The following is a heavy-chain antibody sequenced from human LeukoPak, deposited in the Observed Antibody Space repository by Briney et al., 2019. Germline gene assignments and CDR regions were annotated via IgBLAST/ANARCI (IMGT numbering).Heavy chain of an antibody. Sequence: GESLKISCKGSGYSFTSYWIGWVRQMPGKGLEWMGIIYPGDSDTRYSPSFQGQVTISADKSISTAYLQWSSLKASDTAMYYCAICLSTSPYYYYMDVWGKGTTVTVSS. CDR3: AICLSTSPYYYYMDV. CDR1: GYSFTSYW. CDR2: IYPGDSDT. D-gene: IGHD2-2*01. V-gene: IGHV5-51*01. J-gene: IGHJ6*03.